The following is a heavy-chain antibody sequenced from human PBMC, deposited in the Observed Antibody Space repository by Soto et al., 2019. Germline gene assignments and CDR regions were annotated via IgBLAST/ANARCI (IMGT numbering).Heavy chain of an antibody. CDR3: ARAFYHLPDYDFWSGSRPYYYGMDV. J-gene: IGHJ6*02. V-gene: IGHV3-48*02. Sequence: GGSLRLSCAASGFTFSSYSMNWVRQAPGKGLEWVSYISSSSSTIYYADSVKGRFTISRDNAKNSLYLQMNSLRDEDTAVYYCARAFYHLPDYDFWSGSRPYYYGMDVWGQGTTVTVSS. CDR2: ISSSSSTI. CDR1: GFTFSSYS. D-gene: IGHD3-3*01.